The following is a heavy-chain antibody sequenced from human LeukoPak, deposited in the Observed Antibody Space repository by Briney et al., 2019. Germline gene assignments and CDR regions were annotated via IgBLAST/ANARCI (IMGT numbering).Heavy chain of an antibody. Sequence: PGGSLRLSCAASGFTFSSYGMHWVRQAPGKGLEWVAVISYDGSNKYYADSVKGRFTISRDNSKNALYLQMNSLRVEDTAVYYCARVRGPQVLLWFGELLVWGQGTLVTVSS. CDR1: GFTFSSYG. V-gene: IGHV3-30*03. CDR3: ARVRGPQVLLWFGELLV. J-gene: IGHJ4*02. D-gene: IGHD3-10*01. CDR2: ISYDGSNK.